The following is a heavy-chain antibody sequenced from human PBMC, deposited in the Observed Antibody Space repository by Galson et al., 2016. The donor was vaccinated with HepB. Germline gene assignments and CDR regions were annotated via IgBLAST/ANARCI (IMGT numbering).Heavy chain of an antibody. V-gene: IGHV3-21*01. CDR2: ISSSTSYI. Sequence: SLRLSCAASGVTFSNYNMHWVRQAPGKGLEWASSISSSTSYIYYADSVKGRFTISRDSAKKSLYLQMNSLGAEDTAVYYCVYYYGSGSYYKRDYWGQGTLFTVSS. CDR3: VYYYGSGSYYKRDY. CDR1: GVTFSNYN. J-gene: IGHJ4*02. D-gene: IGHD3-10*01.